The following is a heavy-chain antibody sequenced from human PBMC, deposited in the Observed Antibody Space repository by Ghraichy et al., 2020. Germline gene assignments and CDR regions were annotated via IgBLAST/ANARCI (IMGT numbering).Heavy chain of an antibody. V-gene: IGHV1-69*13. CDR2: IIPIFETP. CDR1: GGTFSTFS. D-gene: IGHD3-3*01. Sequence: SVKVSCKASGGTFSTFSISWVRQAPVQGLEWMGGIIPIFETPNRAQKFRGRVTFAADGFTNTASMELASLTSEDTAVYYCARAYIPSGQGDFYYAMDVWGQGTTVTVSS. CDR3: ARAYIPSGQGDFYYAMDV. J-gene: IGHJ6*02.